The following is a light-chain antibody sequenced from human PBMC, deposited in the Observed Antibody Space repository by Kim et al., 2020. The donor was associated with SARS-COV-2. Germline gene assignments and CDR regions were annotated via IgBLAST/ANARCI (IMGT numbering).Light chain of an antibody. CDR2: TAS. J-gene: IGKJ1*01. CDR3: QQSYGART. Sequence: SASVGDRVSITCRASQTINNYLNWYQQKPGKAPKLLIYTASNVESGVPSRFSGSGSGTLFTLTISSLQLEDFATYYCQQSYGARTFGQGTKVDIK. V-gene: IGKV1-39*01. CDR1: QTINNY.